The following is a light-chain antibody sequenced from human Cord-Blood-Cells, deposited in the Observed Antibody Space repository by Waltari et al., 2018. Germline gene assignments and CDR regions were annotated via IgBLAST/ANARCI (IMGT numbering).Light chain of an antibody. CDR3: SSYTSSSTVV. V-gene: IGLV2-14*01. J-gene: IGLJ2*01. CDR2: DVS. CDR1: SSDVGGYNY. Sequence: QSALTQPASVSGSPGQSITISCPGTSSDVGGYNYVPWYQQPPGKAPKRMIYDVSTRPSGVSNRFSGSKSGNTASLTISGLQAEDEADYYCSSYTSSSTVVFGGGTKLTVL.